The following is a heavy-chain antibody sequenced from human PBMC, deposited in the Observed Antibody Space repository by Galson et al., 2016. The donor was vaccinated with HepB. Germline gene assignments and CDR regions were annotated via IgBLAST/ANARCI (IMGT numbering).Heavy chain of an antibody. CDR1: GGSISSSSYY. Sequence: SETLSPTCTVSGGSISSSSYYWGWIRQPPGKGLEWIGSIHYFGSTHYNPSPKSRVTISVAPSKNQFSLRVSSVTAADTAIYYRARTYYYDSSGYYWGYDWYFDLWGRGTLVTVSS. CDR2: IHYFGST. J-gene: IGHJ2*01. CDR3: ARTYYYDSSGYYWGYDWYFDL. V-gene: IGHV4-39*01. D-gene: IGHD3-22*01.